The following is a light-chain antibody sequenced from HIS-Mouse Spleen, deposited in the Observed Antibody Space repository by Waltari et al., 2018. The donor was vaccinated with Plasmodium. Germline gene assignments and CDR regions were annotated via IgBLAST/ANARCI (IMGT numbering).Light chain of an antibody. CDR1: ALPKKY. Sequence: SYELTQPPSVSVSPGQTARITCSGDALPKKYAYWYQQKSGQAPVLVIYEDSKRPSGIPGGFSGSSAGTMATLTISGAQVEDEVDYYCYSTDSSGNHRVFGGGTKLTVL. V-gene: IGLV3-10*01. J-gene: IGLJ3*02. CDR3: YSTDSSGNHRV. CDR2: EDS.